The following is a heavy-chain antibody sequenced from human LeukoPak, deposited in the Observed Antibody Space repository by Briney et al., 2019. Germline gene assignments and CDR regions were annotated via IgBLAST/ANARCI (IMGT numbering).Heavy chain of an antibody. Sequence: GGSLRLSCAASGFTFSSYAMSWVRQAPGKGLEWVSAISGSGGSTYYADSVKGRFTIPRDNSKNTLYLQMNSLRTEDTALYYCVKDGGDYGDYSYYFDYWGQGTLVTVSS. CDR1: GFTFSSYA. D-gene: IGHD4-17*01. V-gene: IGHV3-23*01. J-gene: IGHJ4*02. CDR3: VKDGGDYGDYSYYFDY. CDR2: ISGSGGST.